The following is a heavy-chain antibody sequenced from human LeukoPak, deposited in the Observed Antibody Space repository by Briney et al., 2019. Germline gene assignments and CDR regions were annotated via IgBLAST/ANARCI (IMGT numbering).Heavy chain of an antibody. Sequence: PGGSLRLSCAASGFTFSSYEMNWVRQAPGKGLEGVSYISSSGSTIYYADSVKGRLTISRDNAKNSLYLQMHSLRAAATAVYFCAKRAVVIRVILVGFHKEAYYFDSWGQGVVVTVSS. J-gene: IGHJ4*02. CDR2: ISSSGSTI. CDR3: AKRAVVIRVILVGFHKEAYYFDS. D-gene: IGHD2-21*01. V-gene: IGHV3-48*03. CDR1: GFTFSSYE.